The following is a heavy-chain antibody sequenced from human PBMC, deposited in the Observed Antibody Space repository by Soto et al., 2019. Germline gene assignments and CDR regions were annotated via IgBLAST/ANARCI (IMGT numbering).Heavy chain of an antibody. J-gene: IGHJ5*02. CDR1: GGSISSYY. CDR3: ARDQGRYDFWSCYSNNWFDP. CDR2: IYYSGST. Sequence: SETLSLTCTVSGGSISSYYWSWIRQPPGKGLEWIGYIYYSGSTNYNPSLKSRVTISVDTSKNQFSLKLSSVTAADTAVYYCARDQGRYDFWSCYSNNWFDPWGQGTLVTVSS. V-gene: IGHV4-59*01. D-gene: IGHD3-3*01.